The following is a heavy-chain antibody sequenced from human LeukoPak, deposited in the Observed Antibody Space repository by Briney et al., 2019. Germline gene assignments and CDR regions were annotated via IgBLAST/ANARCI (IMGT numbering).Heavy chain of an antibody. D-gene: IGHD6-13*01. J-gene: IGHJ4*02. V-gene: IGHV3-66*04. CDR3: AKRDSSSWYLLDY. Sequence: GGSLRLSCAASGFSVSANYITWVRQAPGKGLEWVSVIHSSGATYYADSVKGRFTIARDNSKNTLYLQMNSLRAEDTAVYYCAKRDSSSWYLLDYWGQGTLVTVSS. CDR2: IHSSGAT. CDR1: GFSVSANY.